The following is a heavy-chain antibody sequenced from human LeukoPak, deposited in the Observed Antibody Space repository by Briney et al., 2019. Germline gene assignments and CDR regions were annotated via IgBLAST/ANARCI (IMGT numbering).Heavy chain of an antibody. Sequence: PSETLSLTCAVYGGSFSGYYWSWIRQPPGKGLEWIGEINHSGSTNYNPSLKSRVTISVDTSKNQFSLKLSSVSAADTAVYYCARRITMVRGVISPLDYWGQGTLVTVSS. CDR1: GGSFSGYY. V-gene: IGHV4-34*01. J-gene: IGHJ4*02. CDR2: INHSGST. D-gene: IGHD3-10*01. CDR3: ARRITMVRGVISPLDY.